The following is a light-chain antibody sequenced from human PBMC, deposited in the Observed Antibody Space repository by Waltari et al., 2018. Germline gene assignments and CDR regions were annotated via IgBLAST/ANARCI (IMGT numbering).Light chain of an antibody. V-gene: IGKV3-20*01. CDR3: QKYESLPAP. CDR2: GAS. J-gene: IGKJ3*01. Sequence: SCTDRLSVGRCLAGYQQKPGQAPRFLIYGASNRGTGIPDRFSGSGFAKDVSLTSSRLGPEDFAVYYCQKYESLPAPFGHGTKVEIK. CDR1: LSVGRC.